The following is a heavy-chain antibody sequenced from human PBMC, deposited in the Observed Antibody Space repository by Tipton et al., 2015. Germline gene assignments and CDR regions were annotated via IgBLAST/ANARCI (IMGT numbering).Heavy chain of an antibody. D-gene: IGHD5-12*01. V-gene: IGHV3-33*06. CDR1: GFTFSSYG. CDR2: IWHDGSNK. J-gene: IGHJ4*02. Sequence: SLRLSCAASGFTFSSYGMHWVRQAPGKGLEWVAVIWHDGSNKYYADSVKGRFTISRDNSKNTLYLQMSSLRAEDTAVYYCAKDRIGHSGYDCFDYWGQGPLVTVSS. CDR3: AKDRIGHSGYDCFDY.